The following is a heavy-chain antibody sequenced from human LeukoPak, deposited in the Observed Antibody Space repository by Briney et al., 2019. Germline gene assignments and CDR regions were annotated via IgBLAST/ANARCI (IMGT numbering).Heavy chain of an antibody. CDR1: GFIFSRYA. V-gene: IGHV3-30-3*01. CDR3: AKGQYSYPPDAFDM. J-gene: IGHJ3*02. CDR2: ISNDGNLK. Sequence: GGSLRLSCAASGFIFSRYAMHWVRQAPGKGLEWMTVISNDGNLKFYADSLKGRITISRDNSKNTLSLQMSSLRAEDTAVYYCAKGQYSYPPDAFDMWGQGTMVTVSS. D-gene: IGHD1-26*01.